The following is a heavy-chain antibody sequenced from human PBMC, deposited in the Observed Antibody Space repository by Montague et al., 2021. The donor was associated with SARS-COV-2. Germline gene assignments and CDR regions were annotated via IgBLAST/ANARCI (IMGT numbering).Heavy chain of an antibody. D-gene: IGHD3-10*01. CDR2: INHSGST. Sequence: SETLSLTCAVYGGSFSGYYWSWIRQPPGKGLEWIGEINHSGSTNYNPSLKSRVTISVDTSKNQFSLKLSSVTAADTAVYYCARMRAVLLWFGESTYLDYWGQGTLVTVSS. V-gene: IGHV4-34*01. CDR3: ARMRAVLLWFGESTYLDY. J-gene: IGHJ4*02. CDR1: GGSFSGYY.